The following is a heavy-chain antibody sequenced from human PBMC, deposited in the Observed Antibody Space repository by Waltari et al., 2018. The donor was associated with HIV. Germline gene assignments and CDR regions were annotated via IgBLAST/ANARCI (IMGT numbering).Heavy chain of an antibody. V-gene: IGHV3-33*08. CDR2: IWSNVNNT. D-gene: IGHD4-17*01. Sequence: QVQLVESGGGVVQPGRSLRLTCAASGFSLSRHGMHWVRPAPGKGREGLAIIWSNVNNTYYADSGKGRVTTSRDKSNKIMYLQLSRRRPDDSAIYYWAKGRADGDFRLTPLDYGMDVWGQGTTVTVAS. CDR1: GFSLSRHG. J-gene: IGHJ6*02. CDR3: AKGRADGDFRLTPLDYGMDV.